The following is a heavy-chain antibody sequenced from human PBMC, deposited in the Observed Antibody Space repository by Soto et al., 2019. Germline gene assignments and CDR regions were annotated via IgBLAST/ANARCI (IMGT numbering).Heavy chain of an antibody. Sequence: GPGPPSETLSLTCTVSGVSISSDDYYWTWIRQPPGEGLEWIGNIYYIGRTHYNPSLMSRVTISMDTSKNQFFLKLSSVTVADTAVYYCARDRSNSPDYFDDWGQGTLVTVS. V-gene: IGHV4-30-4*01. CDR2: IYYIGRT. CDR1: GVSISSDDYY. J-gene: IGHJ4*02. D-gene: IGHD4-4*01. CDR3: ARDRSNSPDYFDD.